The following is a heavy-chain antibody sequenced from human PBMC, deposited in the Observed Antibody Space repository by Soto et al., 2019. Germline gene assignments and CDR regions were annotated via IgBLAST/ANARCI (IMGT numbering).Heavy chain of an antibody. D-gene: IGHD3-10*01. CDR1: GGSISSGDYY. CDR3: ATIKLGSNRLDY. Sequence: QVQLQESGPGLVKPSQTLSLTCTVSGGSISSGDYYWSWIRQPPGKGLEWIGYIYYRGSTYYNPSLKNRVTISVDTSKNHSSLTLSSVTAADTAVYYCATIKLGSNRLDYWGQGTLVTVSS. V-gene: IGHV4-30-4*01. CDR2: IYYRGST. J-gene: IGHJ4*02.